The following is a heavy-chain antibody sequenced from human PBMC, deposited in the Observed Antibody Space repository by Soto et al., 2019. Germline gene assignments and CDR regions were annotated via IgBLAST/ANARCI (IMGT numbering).Heavy chain of an antibody. J-gene: IGHJ4*02. D-gene: IGHD3-10*01. CDR1: GFTFSSYG. CDR2: ISYDGSNK. CDR3: AKGRNPDPRSSYYYGSGSYDY. Sequence: GGSLRLSCAASGFTFSSYGMHWVRQAPGKGLEWVAVISYDGSNKYYADSVKGRFTISRDNSKNTLDLQMNSLRAEDTAVYYCAKGRNPDPRSSYYYGSGSYDYWGQGTLVTVSS. V-gene: IGHV3-30*18.